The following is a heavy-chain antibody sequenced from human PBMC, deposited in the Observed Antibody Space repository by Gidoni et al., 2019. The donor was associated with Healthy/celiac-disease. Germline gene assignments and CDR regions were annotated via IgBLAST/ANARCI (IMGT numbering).Heavy chain of an antibody. CDR2: TYYRSKWYN. Sequence: LEWLGRTYYRSKWYNDYAVSVKSRITINPDTSKNQFSLQLNSVTPEDTAVYYCAREFDYRSPFDAFDIWGQGKMVTVSS. V-gene: IGHV6-1*01. D-gene: IGHD4-17*01. J-gene: IGHJ3*02. CDR3: AREFDYRSPFDAFDI.